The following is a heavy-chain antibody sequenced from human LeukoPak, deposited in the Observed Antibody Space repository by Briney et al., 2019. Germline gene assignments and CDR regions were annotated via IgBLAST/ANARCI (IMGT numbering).Heavy chain of an antibody. D-gene: IGHD6-19*01. J-gene: IGHJ4*02. Sequence: SETLSLTCTVSGGSISSYYWSWIRQPPGKGLEWIGYIHYSGSTNYNPSLKSRVTISVDTSKNQFSLKLSSVTAADTAVYYCARVLIAVAGFDYWGQGTLVTVSS. V-gene: IGHV4-59*01. CDR3: ARVLIAVAGFDY. CDR1: GGSISSYY. CDR2: IHYSGST.